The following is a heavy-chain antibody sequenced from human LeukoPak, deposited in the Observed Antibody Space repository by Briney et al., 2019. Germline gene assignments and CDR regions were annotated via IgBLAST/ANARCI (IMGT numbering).Heavy chain of an antibody. Sequence: SETLSLTCTVSGGSISSSSYYWGWIRQPPGKGLEWIGSIYYSGSTYYNPSLKSRVTISVDTSKNQFSLKLSSVTAADTAVYYCARLTASYVWGSYRRYYDAFDIWGQGTMVTVSS. CDR3: ARLTASYVWGSYRRYYDAFDI. V-gene: IGHV4-39*07. D-gene: IGHD3-16*02. J-gene: IGHJ3*02. CDR2: IYYSGST. CDR1: GGSISSSSYY.